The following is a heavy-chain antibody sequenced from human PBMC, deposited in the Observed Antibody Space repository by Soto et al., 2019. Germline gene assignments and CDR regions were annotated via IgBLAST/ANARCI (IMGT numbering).Heavy chain of an antibody. CDR3: ARERADAGYSYGYQYYFDY. Sequence: GGSLRLSCAASEFTFSSSAMHWVRQAPGKGLEWVALISYDGTNKYYADSVKGRFTVSRDNSKNTLYLQMNSLRAEDTAVYYCARERADAGYSYGYQYYFDYWGQGTLVTVSS. CDR1: EFTFSSSA. CDR2: ISYDGTNK. D-gene: IGHD5-18*01. V-gene: IGHV3-30-3*01. J-gene: IGHJ4*02.